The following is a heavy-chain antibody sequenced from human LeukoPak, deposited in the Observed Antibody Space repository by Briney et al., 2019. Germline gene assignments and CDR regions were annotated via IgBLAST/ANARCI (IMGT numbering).Heavy chain of an antibody. J-gene: IGHJ5*02. CDR3: AREGSSSWYYGSTRAYNWFDP. CDR2: IYSGGST. D-gene: IGHD6-13*01. V-gene: IGHV3-53*01. Sequence: GGSLRLSCAASGFTVSSNYMSWVRQAPGKGLEWVSVIYSGGSTYYADSVKGRFTISRDNSKNTLYLQMNSLRAEDTAVYYCAREGSSSWYYGSTRAYNWFDPWGQGTLVTVSS. CDR1: GFTVSSNY.